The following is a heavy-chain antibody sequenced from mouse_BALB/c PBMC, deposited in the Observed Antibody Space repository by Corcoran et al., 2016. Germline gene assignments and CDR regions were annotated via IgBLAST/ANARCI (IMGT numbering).Heavy chain of an antibody. D-gene: IGHD4-1*01. J-gene: IGHJ2*01. CDR1: GYTFTNYG. Sequence: QIQLVQSGPELKKPGETVKISCKASGYTFTNYGMNWVKQAPGKGLKWMGWINTYTGEPTYADDFKGRFAFSLETSASTAYLQINNLKNEDMATYFCARDPNYYFDYWGQGTTLTVSS. CDR2: INTYTGEP. CDR3: ARDPNYYFDY. V-gene: IGHV9-1*02.